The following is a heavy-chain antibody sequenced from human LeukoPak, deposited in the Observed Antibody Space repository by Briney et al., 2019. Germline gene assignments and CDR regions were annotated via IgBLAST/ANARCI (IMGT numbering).Heavy chain of an antibody. V-gene: IGHV3-74*01. CDR2: INSDGSST. CDR1: GFTFSSYW. Sequence: GGSLRLYCAAPGFTFSSYWMHWVRQAPGKGLVWVSRINSDGSSTSCADSVKGRFTISRDNAKNTLYLQMNSLRAEDTAVYYCARARSAQYYYDSSGYDPIDYWGQGTLVTVSS. CDR3: ARARSAQYYYDSSGYDPIDY. D-gene: IGHD3-22*01. J-gene: IGHJ4*02.